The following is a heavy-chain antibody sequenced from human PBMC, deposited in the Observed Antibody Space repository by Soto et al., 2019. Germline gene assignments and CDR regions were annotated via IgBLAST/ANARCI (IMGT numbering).Heavy chain of an antibody. CDR3: AHRQIPKDDFCSGYYNTWVDN. D-gene: IGHD3-3*01. V-gene: IGHV2-5*02. CDR2: IYWDDDK. CDR1: GFSLITSGLG. Sequence: SGPTLVNPTQTLTLTFTFSGFSLITSGLGVGWIRQPPGKALEWLALIYWDDDKRYSPSLKSRLTITKDTSKNQVVLTMTNMDPVDTAKYYCAHRQIPKDDFCSGYYNTWVDNLGQAPLGTVS. J-gene: IGHJ5*02.